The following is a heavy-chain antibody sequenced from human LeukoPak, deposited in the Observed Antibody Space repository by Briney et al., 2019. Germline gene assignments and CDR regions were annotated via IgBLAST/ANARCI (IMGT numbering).Heavy chain of an antibody. V-gene: IGHV3-48*03. Sequence: GGSLRLSCAASGFTFSSYEMNWVRQAPGKGLEWVSYISSSGRTIYYADSVKGRFTISRDNAENSLYLQMSSLRAEDTAVYYCARHDRWLQFDSRGQGTLVTVSS. CDR2: ISSSGRTI. CDR3: ARHDRWLQFDS. CDR1: GFTFSSYE. J-gene: IGHJ4*02. D-gene: IGHD5-24*01.